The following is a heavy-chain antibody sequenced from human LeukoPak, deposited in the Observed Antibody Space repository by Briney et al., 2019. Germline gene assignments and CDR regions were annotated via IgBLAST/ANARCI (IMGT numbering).Heavy chain of an antibody. CDR3: ARVSGSDSSSWYGYYYYYMDV. Sequence: GGSLRLSCAASGFTFSSYGMHWVRQAPGKGLEWVAVISYDGSNKYYADSVKGRFTISRDNSKNTLYLQMNSLRAEDTAVYYCARVSGSDSSSWYGYYYYYMDVWGKGTTVTISS. CDR1: GFTFSSYG. D-gene: IGHD6-13*01. J-gene: IGHJ6*03. CDR2: ISYDGSNK. V-gene: IGHV3-30*03.